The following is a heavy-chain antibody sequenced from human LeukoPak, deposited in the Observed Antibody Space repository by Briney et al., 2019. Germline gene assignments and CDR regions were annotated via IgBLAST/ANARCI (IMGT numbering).Heavy chain of an antibody. V-gene: IGHV3-53*01. Sequence: ETLSLTCAVSGGSISSSNWWSWVRQAPGKGLEWVSLIYIGGTTYYADSVKGRFTISRDNSKNTLYLQMNSLRAEDTAVYYCARRAGGYSHPYDYWGQGILVTVSS. CDR2: IYIGGTT. CDR1: GGSISSSNW. D-gene: IGHD4-23*01. J-gene: IGHJ4*02. CDR3: ARRAGGYSHPYDY.